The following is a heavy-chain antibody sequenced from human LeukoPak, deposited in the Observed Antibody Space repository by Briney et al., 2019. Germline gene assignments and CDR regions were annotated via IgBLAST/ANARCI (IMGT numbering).Heavy chain of an antibody. J-gene: IGHJ1*01. V-gene: IGHV3-30-3*01. Sequence: AGGSLRLSCAASGFTFSSYAMHWVRQAPGKGLEWVAVISYDGSNKYYADSVKGRFTISRDNSKNTLYLQMNSLRAEDTAVYYCARSHRSSSWYYFQHWGQGTLVTVS. CDR1: GFTFSSYA. CDR2: ISYDGSNK. D-gene: IGHD6-13*01. CDR3: ARSHRSSSWYYFQH.